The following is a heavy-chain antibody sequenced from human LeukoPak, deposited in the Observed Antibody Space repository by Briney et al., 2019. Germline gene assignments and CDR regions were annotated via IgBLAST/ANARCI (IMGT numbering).Heavy chain of an antibody. D-gene: IGHD6-19*01. V-gene: IGHV5-51*01. CDR1: GYNFATYW. CDR3: ARLTVAGARWFDP. J-gene: IGHJ5*02. CDR2: IYPTDSDS. Sequence: GESLKISCKGSGYNFATYWIAWVRQMPGKGLEWMGIIYPTDSDSRYSPSFQGQVTISADKSISTAYLQWSSLKASDTAMYYCARLTVAGARWFDPWGQGTLVTASS.